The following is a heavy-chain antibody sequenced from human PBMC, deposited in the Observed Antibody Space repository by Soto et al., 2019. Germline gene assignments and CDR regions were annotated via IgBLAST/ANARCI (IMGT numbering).Heavy chain of an antibody. Sequence: GGSLSLSCAASGFTVSSNYMSWVRQAPGKGLEWVSVIYSGGSTYYADSVKGRFTISRDNSKNTLYLQMNSLRAEDTAVYYCARAGVDKASYGMDVWGQGTTVTISS. J-gene: IGHJ6*02. CDR1: GFTVSSNY. CDR2: IYSGGST. V-gene: IGHV3-53*01. CDR3: ARAGVDKASYGMDV. D-gene: IGHD5-18*01.